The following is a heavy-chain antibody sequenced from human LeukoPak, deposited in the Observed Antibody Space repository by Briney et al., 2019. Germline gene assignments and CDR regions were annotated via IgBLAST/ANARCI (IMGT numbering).Heavy chain of an antibody. J-gene: IGHJ4*02. Sequence: SETLSLTCTVSGGSVSSGSNYWSWIRQPPGKGLEWIGHIYYTGNTNYNPSLKSRVTISVDTSKNQFSLKLSSVTAADTAVYYCARDTGYCSGGSCYHNYFDYWGQGTLVTVSS. CDR2: IYYTGNT. V-gene: IGHV4-61*01. CDR3: ARDTGYCSGGSCYHNYFDY. CDR1: GGSVSSGSNY. D-gene: IGHD2-15*01.